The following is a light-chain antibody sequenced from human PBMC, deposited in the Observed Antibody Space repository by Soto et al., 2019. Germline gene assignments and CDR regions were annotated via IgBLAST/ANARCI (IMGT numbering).Light chain of an antibody. Sequence: DIQMTQSPSSLSASVGDRVTITCRASQGITNSLAWSQQLPGKVPRLLISAASPLQLGVPSRFSGSGSGTDFTLTISSLQPEDVGTYYCQKYNTVPLTFGPGTKVEIK. J-gene: IGKJ3*01. V-gene: IGKV1-27*01. CDR1: QGITNS. CDR2: AAS. CDR3: QKYNTVPLT.